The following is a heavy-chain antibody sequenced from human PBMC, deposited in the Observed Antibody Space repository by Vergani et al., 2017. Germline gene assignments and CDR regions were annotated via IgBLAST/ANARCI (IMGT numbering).Heavy chain of an antibody. J-gene: IGHJ4*02. CDR2: IYWNDER. CDR1: GFSLENSGVG. CDR3: AHKPVPFLWFGELSDYFDY. D-gene: IGHD3-10*01. Sequence: QITLKESGPTLVKPTQTLTLTCTVSGFSLENSGVGVAWIRQPPGKALEYLGLIYWNDERRYSSSLSGRLTIIREPSKNEVVLTMTNMDPADTATYYWAHKPVPFLWFGELSDYFDYWGQGTLVTVS. V-gene: IGHV2-5*01.